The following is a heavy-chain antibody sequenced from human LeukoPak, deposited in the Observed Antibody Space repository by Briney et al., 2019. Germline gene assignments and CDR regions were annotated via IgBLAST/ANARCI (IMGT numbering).Heavy chain of an antibody. D-gene: IGHD3-10*01. V-gene: IGHV5-51*01. Sequence: GESLKISCKGSGYSFTSYWIGWVRQMPRKGLEWMGIIYPGDSDTRYSPSFQGQVTISADKSISTAYLQWSSLKASDTAMYYCARYGPITMVRGVVDAFDIWGQGTMVTVSS. CDR2: IYPGDSDT. CDR3: ARYGPITMVRGVVDAFDI. CDR1: GYSFTSYW. J-gene: IGHJ3*02.